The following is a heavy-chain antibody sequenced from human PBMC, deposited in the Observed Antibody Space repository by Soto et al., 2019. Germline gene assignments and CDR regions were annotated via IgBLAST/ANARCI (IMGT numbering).Heavy chain of an antibody. CDR3: ARQDCTNGVCYSDFDY. CDR1: GGSFSGYY. CDR2: INHSGST. Sequence: QVQLQQWGAGLLKPSETLSLTCAVYGGSFSGYYWSWIRQPPGKGLEWIGEINHSGSTNYNPSLKSRVTKSVDTSKNQSSLKLSSVTAADTAVYYCARQDCTNGVCYSDFDYWGQGTLVTVSS. D-gene: IGHD2-8*01. V-gene: IGHV4-34*01. J-gene: IGHJ4*02.